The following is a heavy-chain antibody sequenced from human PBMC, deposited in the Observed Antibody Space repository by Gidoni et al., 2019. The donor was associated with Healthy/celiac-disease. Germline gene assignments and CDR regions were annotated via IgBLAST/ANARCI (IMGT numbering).Heavy chain of an antibody. D-gene: IGHD1-7*01. CDR1: GYTFTSYA. Sequence: QVHLVHSGSELNNPAPSVTVSCKAPGYTFTSYAMNWVRQAPGQGLEWMRWINTTTGNPTYAQGFTGRFVFSLDTAVSTAYLKCSSLKAEDTAVYYCARRRNYGHEVDYWGQGTLVTVSS. J-gene: IGHJ4*02. V-gene: IGHV7-4-1*02. CDR3: ARRRNYGHEVDY. CDR2: INTTTGNP.